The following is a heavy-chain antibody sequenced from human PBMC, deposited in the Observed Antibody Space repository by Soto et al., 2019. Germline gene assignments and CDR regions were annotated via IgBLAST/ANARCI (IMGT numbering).Heavy chain of an antibody. V-gene: IGHV4-59*01. Sequence: QVQLQESGPGLVKPSETLSLTCTVSGGSISSYYWSWIRQPPGKGLEWIGYIYYSGSTNYNPSLKSRVTISVDSSKSQCSLKLSSLTAGDTAVYYCARVYGDYLDYWGQGTLVTVSS. J-gene: IGHJ4*02. D-gene: IGHD4-17*01. CDR1: GGSISSYY. CDR3: ARVYGDYLDY. CDR2: IYYSGST.